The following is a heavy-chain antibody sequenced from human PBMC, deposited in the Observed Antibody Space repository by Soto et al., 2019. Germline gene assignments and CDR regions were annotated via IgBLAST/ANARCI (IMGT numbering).Heavy chain of an antibody. Sequence: GGSLRLSCAASGFTFSSYGMHWVRQAPGKGLEWVAVISYDGSNKYYADSVKGRFTISRDNSKNTLYLQMNSLRAEDTAVYYCAKVDIVATIPFLGCDYWGQGTLVTVSS. D-gene: IGHD5-12*01. CDR2: ISYDGSNK. J-gene: IGHJ4*02. V-gene: IGHV3-30*18. CDR3: AKVDIVATIPFLGCDY. CDR1: GFTFSSYG.